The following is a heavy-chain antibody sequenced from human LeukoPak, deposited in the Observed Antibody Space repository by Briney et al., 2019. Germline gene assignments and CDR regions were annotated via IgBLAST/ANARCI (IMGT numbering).Heavy chain of an antibody. J-gene: IGHJ6*02. Sequence: GASVKVSCKASGGTFSSYAISWVRQAPGQGLEWMGRIIPIFGIANYAQKFQGRVTITADKSTSTAYMELSSLRSEDTAVYYCGAWIQLWLQGGMDVWGQGTTVTVSS. CDR3: GAWIQLWLQGGMDV. CDR1: GGTFSSYA. D-gene: IGHD5-18*01. CDR2: IIPIFGIA. V-gene: IGHV1-69*04.